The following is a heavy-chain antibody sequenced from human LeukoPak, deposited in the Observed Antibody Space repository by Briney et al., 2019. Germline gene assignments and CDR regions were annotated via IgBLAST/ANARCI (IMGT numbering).Heavy chain of an antibody. CDR1: GFTVSNNY. Sequence: PGGSLRLSCAASGFTVSNNYMSWVRQAPGKGLEWVSAISGSGGSTYYADSVEGRFTISRDNSKNTLYLQMNSLRAEDTAVYYCAKVTEDGYTDYFDYWGQGTLVTVSS. CDR3: AKVTEDGYTDYFDY. D-gene: IGHD5-24*01. J-gene: IGHJ4*02. CDR2: ISGSGGST. V-gene: IGHV3-23*01.